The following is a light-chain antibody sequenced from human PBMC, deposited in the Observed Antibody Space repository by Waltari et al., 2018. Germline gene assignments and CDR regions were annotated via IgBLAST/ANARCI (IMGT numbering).Light chain of an antibody. CDR2: EVN. CDR3: SSYAGRNSLI. Sequence: QAGLTQPRSVSGSPGQSVTISCAGSNSDIGAYEYVSWYQQYPGTAPKLIIFEVNKRPLVVPLRFSGSKSGNTASLTISGLRSDDEADYYCSSYAGRNSLIFAVGTRLTVL. CDR1: NSDIGAYEY. J-gene: IGLJ2*01. V-gene: IGLV2-11*01.